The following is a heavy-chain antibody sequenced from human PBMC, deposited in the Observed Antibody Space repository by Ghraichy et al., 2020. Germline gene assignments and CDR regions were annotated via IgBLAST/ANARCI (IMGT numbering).Heavy chain of an antibody. CDR3: ARARVGRDRGNWNYGYYYYMDV. CDR2: IGTAGDT. V-gene: IGHV3-13*01. Sequence: GGSLRLSCAASGFTFSSYDMHWVRQATGKGLEWVSAIGTAGDTYYPGSVKGRFTISRENAKNSLYLQMNSLRAGDTAVYYCARARVGRDRGNWNYGYYYYMDVWGKGTTVTVSS. CDR1: GFTFSSYD. D-gene: IGHD1-7*01. J-gene: IGHJ6*03.